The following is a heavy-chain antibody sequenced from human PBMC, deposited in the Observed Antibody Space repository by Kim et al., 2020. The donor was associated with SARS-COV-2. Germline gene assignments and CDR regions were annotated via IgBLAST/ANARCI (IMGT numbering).Heavy chain of an antibody. CDR3: ARDHGNYGGYSGYDPPPL. D-gene: IGHD5-12*01. J-gene: IGHJ4*02. CDR1: GFTFSSYA. V-gene: IGHV3-30*04. Sequence: GGSLRLSCAASGFTFSSYAMHWVRQAPGKGLEWVAVISYDGSNKYYADSVKGRFTISRDNSKNTLYLQMNSLRAEDTAVYYCARDHGNYGGYSGYDPPPLWGQGTLVTVSS. CDR2: ISYDGSNK.